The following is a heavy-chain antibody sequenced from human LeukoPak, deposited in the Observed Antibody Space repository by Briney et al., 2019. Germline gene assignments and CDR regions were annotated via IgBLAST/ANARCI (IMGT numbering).Heavy chain of an antibody. Sequence: QSGGSLRLSREASGFTFSRFAMTWVRQAPGKGLEWVSTIGGLGESTNYADSVKGRFTISRDNSKNTLYLQMNNLRAEDTAVYYCAKDRDIILTGHGMDVWGQGTTVTVSS. CDR1: GFTFSRFA. CDR3: AKDRDIILTGHGMDV. J-gene: IGHJ6*02. D-gene: IGHD3-9*01. V-gene: IGHV3-23*01. CDR2: IGGLGEST.